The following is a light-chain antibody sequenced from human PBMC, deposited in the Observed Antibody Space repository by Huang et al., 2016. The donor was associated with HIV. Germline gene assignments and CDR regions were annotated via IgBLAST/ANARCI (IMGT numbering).Light chain of an antibody. Sequence: EILLTQSPATLSVSPGDRATLSCGARHSVNSNLAWYQQRPGQAPRILSYGAATRATGIPDRFSGGGSGTEFTLIISSLQSEDFAVYYCLQYNDWPRSFGGGTKVVIK. CDR3: LQYNDWPRS. CDR1: HSVNSN. J-gene: IGKJ4*01. CDR2: GAA. V-gene: IGKV3-15*01.